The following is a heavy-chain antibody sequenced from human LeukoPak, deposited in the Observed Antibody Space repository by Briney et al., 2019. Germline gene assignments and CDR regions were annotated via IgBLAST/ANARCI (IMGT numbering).Heavy chain of an antibody. CDR1: GFSFSNHW. V-gene: IGHV3-74*03. Sequence: GGSLRPSCAASGFSFSNHWMHWVRQAPGKGLVWVSRIDERGRNAMYADSVKGRFSISRDNAKNTVYLQMNSLKAEDTGVYYCIRDEALWRLDYWGQGALVTVSS. D-gene: IGHD2-21*01. CDR2: IDERGRNA. J-gene: IGHJ4*02. CDR3: IRDEALWRLDY.